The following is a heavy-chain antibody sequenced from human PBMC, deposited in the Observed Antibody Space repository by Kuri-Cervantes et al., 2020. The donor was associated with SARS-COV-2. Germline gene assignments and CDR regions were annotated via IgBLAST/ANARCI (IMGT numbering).Heavy chain of an antibody. J-gene: IGHJ6*02. CDR1: GFTFSSYG. V-gene: IGHV3-30*18. CDR2: ISYDGSNK. CDR3: AKDAGDKGMDV. Sequence: GESLKISCAASGFTFSSYGMHWVRQAPGKGLEWVAVISYDGSNKYYAASVKGRFTISRDNSKNTLYLQMNSLRAEDTAVYYCAKDAGDKGMDVWGQGTTVTVSS.